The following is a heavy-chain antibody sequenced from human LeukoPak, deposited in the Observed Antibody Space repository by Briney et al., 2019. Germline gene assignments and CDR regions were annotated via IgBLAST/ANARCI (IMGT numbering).Heavy chain of an antibody. J-gene: IGHJ4*02. CDR3: ARDTDWSFDY. CDR2: INNDRSS. Sequence: PGGSLRLSCGASGFTFSGYSMNWVRQAPGKGPEWISYINNDRSSIADSVKGRFIISRDTAENSLFLQMNSLRVEDTALYYCARDTDWSFDYWGQGILVTVSS. CDR1: GFTFSGYS. V-gene: IGHV3-48*01. D-gene: IGHD2-21*01.